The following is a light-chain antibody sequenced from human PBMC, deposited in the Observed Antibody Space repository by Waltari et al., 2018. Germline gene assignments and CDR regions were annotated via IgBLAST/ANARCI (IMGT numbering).Light chain of an antibody. Sequence: QSAPTQPASVSGSPGHSIASSCTGSISDICRYNFVSWYQHHPGTAPKLIIYEVSKRPSGVSLRFSGSKSGSTASLTISGRQAEDETTYYCCSYTSTSTYVFGNGTKVAVL. CDR2: EVS. CDR3: CSYTSTSTYV. V-gene: IGLV2-14*01. J-gene: IGLJ1*01. CDR1: ISDICRYNF.